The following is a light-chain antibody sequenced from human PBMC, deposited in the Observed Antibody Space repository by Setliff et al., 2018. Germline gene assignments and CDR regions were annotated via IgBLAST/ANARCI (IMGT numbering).Light chain of an antibody. CDR1: SSDIGGYNY. CDR2: DVS. J-gene: IGLJ2*01. CDR3: ISYTNSSTYVG. Sequence: QSALTQPASVSGSPGQSITISCTGTSSDIGGYNYVSWCQQHPGKAPKLMIYDVSQRPSGVSNRFSGSKSGNTASLTISGLQAEDEADYYCISYTNSSTYVGFGGGTKVTVL. V-gene: IGLV2-14*03.